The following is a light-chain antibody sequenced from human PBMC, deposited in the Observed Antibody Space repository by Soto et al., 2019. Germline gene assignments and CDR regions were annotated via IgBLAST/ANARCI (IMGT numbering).Light chain of an antibody. J-gene: IGLJ1*01. V-gene: IGLV2-14*01. Sequence: QSALTQPASVSGSPGQSITISCTGTSSAVGAYNYVSWYQQHPGEAPKFMIFDVSNRPSGVSNRFSGSKSGNTASLTISGLQAEDEADYSCNSYASSGIYVFGTGTKVTVL. CDR3: NSYASSGIYV. CDR1: SSAVGAYNY. CDR2: DVS.